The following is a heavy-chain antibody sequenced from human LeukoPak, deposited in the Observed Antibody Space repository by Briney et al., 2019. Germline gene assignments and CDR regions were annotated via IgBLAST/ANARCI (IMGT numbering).Heavy chain of an antibody. V-gene: IGHV4-4*07. J-gene: IGHJ6*03. Sequence: SETLSLTCTVSGGSISSYYWSWIWQPAGKGLEWIGRIYTSGSTNYNPSLKSRVTMSVDTSKNQFSLKLSSVTAADTAVYYCARVGFYGRYYYYYYMDVWGKGTTVTISS. CDR3: ARVGFYGRYYYYYYMDV. CDR2: IYTSGST. CDR1: GGSISSYY. D-gene: IGHD2/OR15-2a*01.